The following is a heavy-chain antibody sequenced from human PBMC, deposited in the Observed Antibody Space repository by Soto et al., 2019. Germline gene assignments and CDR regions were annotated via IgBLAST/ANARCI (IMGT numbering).Heavy chain of an antibody. CDR3: ARAYGSGSYRHFDS. V-gene: IGHV1-69*08. CDR2: IIPIVNKP. CDR1: GGTFSSYT. D-gene: IGHD3-10*01. Sequence: QVQLVQSGAEVTKPGSSVKVSCKASGGTFSSYTFNWVRQAPGQGIEWMGRIIPIVNKPNYAQKFQGRVTITADKSRSTAYMELSSLRSEDTAVYYCARAYGSGSYRHFDSWGQGTLVTVSS. J-gene: IGHJ4*02.